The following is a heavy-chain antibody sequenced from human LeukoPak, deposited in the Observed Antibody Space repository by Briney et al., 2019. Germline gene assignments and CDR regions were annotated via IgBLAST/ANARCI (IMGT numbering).Heavy chain of an antibody. V-gene: IGHV3-21*01. J-gene: IGHJ3*02. D-gene: IGHD1-26*01. CDR3: ARAGSGGYAFDI. Sequence: GGSLRLSCAASGFTFSSYSMNWVRQAPGKALEWVSSISSSSSYIYYADSVKGRFTISRDNAKNSLYLQMNSLRAEDTAVYYCARAGSGGYAFDIWGQGTMVTVSS. CDR2: ISSSSSYI. CDR1: GFTFSSYS.